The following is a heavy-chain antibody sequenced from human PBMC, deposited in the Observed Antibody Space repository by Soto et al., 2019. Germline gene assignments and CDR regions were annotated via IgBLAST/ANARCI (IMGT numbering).Heavy chain of an antibody. CDR3: ARDMSSPSSNWFDS. D-gene: IGHD6-6*01. CDR2: INHSGST. CDR1: GGSFSGYY. J-gene: IGHJ5*01. V-gene: IGHV4-34*01. Sequence: SETLCLTCAVYGGSFSGYYWSWIRQPPGKGLEWIGEINHSGSTNYNPSLKSRVTISVDTSKNQFSLKLSSVTAADTAVYYCARDMSSPSSNWFDSRGQGTLLTVSS.